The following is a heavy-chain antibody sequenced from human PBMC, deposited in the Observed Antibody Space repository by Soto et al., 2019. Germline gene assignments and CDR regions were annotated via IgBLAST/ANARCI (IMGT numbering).Heavy chain of an antibody. J-gene: IGHJ5*02. CDR3: ARGSHPGIAAAVDP. V-gene: IGHV1-8*01. CDR2: MNPNSGNT. Sequence: ASVKVSCKASGYTFTSYDINWVRQATGQGLEWMGWMNPNSGNTGYAQKFQGRITMTRNTSISTAHMELSSLRSEDTAVYYCARGSHPGIAAAVDPWGQGTLVTVSS. D-gene: IGHD6-13*01. CDR1: GYTFTSYD.